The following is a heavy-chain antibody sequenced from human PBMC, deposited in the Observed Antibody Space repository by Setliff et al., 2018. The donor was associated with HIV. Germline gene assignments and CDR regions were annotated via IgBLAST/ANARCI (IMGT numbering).Heavy chain of an antibody. CDR2: INHSGST. V-gene: IGHV4-34*01. CDR1: GESFSGYY. D-gene: IGHD2-2*01. CDR3: ARGHCSGTNCYGVDYYGMDV. Sequence: SETLSLTCAVYGESFSGYYWSWIRQPPGKGLEWIGEINHSGSTNYNPSLKSRVTISVDTSKNQFSLKLSSVTAADTAVYYCARGHCSGTNCYGVDYYGMDVWGQGTTVTVSS. J-gene: IGHJ6*02.